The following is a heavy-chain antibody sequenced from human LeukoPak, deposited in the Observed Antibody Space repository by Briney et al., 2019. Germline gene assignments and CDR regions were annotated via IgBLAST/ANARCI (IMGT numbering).Heavy chain of an antibody. V-gene: IGHV3-7*01. D-gene: IGHD6-19*01. J-gene: IGHJ4*02. CDR1: GFTFRNYR. CDR2: IEKDVSEK. Sequence: GGSLRLSCAVAGFTFRNYRMSGVGRGPGKGRGGVANIEKDVSEKFSVDSVKGRFTISRDNAKNSLYLQMNSLRVQDTAIYPFLKRFGDVAGRVFDHWGQGTRVTVSS. CDR3: LKRFGDVAGRVFDH.